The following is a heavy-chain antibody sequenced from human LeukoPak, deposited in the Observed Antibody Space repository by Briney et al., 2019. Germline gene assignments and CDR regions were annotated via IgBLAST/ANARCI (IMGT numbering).Heavy chain of an antibody. V-gene: IGHV1-2*02. CDR1: GYTFTGYY. CDR3: ATDHQRAVVKLGGIAFDI. J-gene: IGHJ3*02. D-gene: IGHD2-2*01. Sequence: ASVKVSCKASGYTFTGYYMHWVRQAPGQGLEWMGWINPNSGGTNYAQKFQGRVTMTRDTSISTAYMELSSLRSEDTAVYYCATDHQRAVVKLGGIAFDIWGQGTMVTVSS. CDR2: INPNSGGT.